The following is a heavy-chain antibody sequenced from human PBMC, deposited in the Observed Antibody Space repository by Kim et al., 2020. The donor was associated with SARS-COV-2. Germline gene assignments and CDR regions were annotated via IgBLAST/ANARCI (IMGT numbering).Heavy chain of an antibody. CDR3: ASGYYDSSGYYSPLDY. Sequence: SLKSRGTISVDTSKNQFSLKLSSVTAADTAVYYCASGYYDSSGYYSPLDYWGQGTLVTVSS. D-gene: IGHD3-22*01. J-gene: IGHJ4*02. V-gene: IGHV4-31*02.